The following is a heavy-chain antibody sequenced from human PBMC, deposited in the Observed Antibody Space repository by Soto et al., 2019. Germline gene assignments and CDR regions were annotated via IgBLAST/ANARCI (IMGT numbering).Heavy chain of an antibody. CDR3: AREEPYGGKSGY. CDR1: GGSISSGGYY. CDR2: IYYSGST. V-gene: IGHV4-31*03. J-gene: IGHJ4*02. Sequence: SETLSLTCTVSGGSISSGGYYWSWIRQHPGKGLEWIGYIYYSGSTYYNPSLKSRVTISVDTSKNQFSLKLSSVTAADTAVYYCAREEPYGGKSGYWGQGTMVTVSS. D-gene: IGHD4-17*01.